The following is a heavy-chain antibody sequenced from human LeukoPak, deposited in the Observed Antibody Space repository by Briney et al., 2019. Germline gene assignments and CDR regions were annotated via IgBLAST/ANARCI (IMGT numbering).Heavy chain of an antibody. D-gene: IGHD1-26*01. Sequence: GGSLRLSCAASRFTFSSYWMHWVRQAPGKGLVWVSRINSDGGSTTYADSVKGRFTISRDNAKNTLYLQMNSPRAEDTAVNYCARTTGSKNAFDIWGQGTMVTVSS. V-gene: IGHV3-74*01. J-gene: IGHJ3*02. CDR3: ARTTGSKNAFDI. CDR2: INSDGGST. CDR1: RFTFSSYW.